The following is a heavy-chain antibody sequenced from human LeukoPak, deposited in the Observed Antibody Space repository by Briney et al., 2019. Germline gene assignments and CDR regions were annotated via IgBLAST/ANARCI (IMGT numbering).Heavy chain of an antibody. Sequence: GGSLRLSCAASGFTFSRYWMQWLGQAPGKGLVWVSRMSTEGSKTSYADSVKGRFTISRDNGKTTLYLQMNSLRAEDPAVYYCASYLKSIPPGMDVWGQGTTVTVSS. D-gene: IGHD2/OR15-2a*01. J-gene: IGHJ6*02. CDR2: MSTEGSKT. V-gene: IGHV3-74*01. CDR1: GFTFSRYW. CDR3: ASYLKSIPPGMDV.